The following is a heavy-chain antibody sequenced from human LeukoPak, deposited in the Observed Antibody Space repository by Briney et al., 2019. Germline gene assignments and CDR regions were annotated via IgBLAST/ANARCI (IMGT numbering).Heavy chain of an antibody. CDR1: GFTFSSYS. J-gene: IGHJ4*02. CDR3: ARDRMSATYYYDSSPVDY. V-gene: IGHV3-21*01. CDR2: ISSSSSYI. Sequence: GGSLRLSCAASGFTFSSYSMNWVRQAPGKGLEWVSSISSSSSYIYHADSVKGRFTISRGNAKNSLYLQMNSLRAEDTAVYYCARDRMSATYYYDSSPVDYWAREPWSPSPQ. D-gene: IGHD3-22*01.